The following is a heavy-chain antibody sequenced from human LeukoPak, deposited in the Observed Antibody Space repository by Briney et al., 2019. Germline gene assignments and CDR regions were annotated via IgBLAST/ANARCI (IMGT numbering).Heavy chain of an antibody. CDR3: ARRYSSSSGSLYGMDV. CDR1: GYSFTSYW. Sequence: GESLKISCKGSGYSFTSYWIGWVRQMPGKGLEWMGIIYPGDSDTRYSPSSQGQVTISADKSISTAYLQWSSLKASDTAMYYCARRYSSSSGSLYGMDVWGQGTTVTVSS. D-gene: IGHD6-13*01. V-gene: IGHV5-51*01. CDR2: IYPGDSDT. J-gene: IGHJ6*02.